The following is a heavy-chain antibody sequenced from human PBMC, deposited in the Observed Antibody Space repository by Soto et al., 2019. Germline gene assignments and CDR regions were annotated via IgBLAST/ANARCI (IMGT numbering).Heavy chain of an antibody. CDR3: ASGTLSTIAAPDA. D-gene: IGHD6-13*01. J-gene: IGHJ5*02. CDR1: GATIRGYY. Sequence: LSLTCNVSGATIRGYYCNGIRHRDGKTLYWTGSIYPTRGTYYSPTHTSRVTIPEHSCQTHFAARLNSLSAADTAVYHCASGTLSTIAAPDAWGQGTLVTLSS. V-gene: IGHV4-4*07. CDR2: IYPTRGT.